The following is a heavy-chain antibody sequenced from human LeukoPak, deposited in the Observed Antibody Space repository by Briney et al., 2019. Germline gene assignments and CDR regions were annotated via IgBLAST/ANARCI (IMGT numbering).Heavy chain of an antibody. CDR2: IYPGDSDT. CDR3: ARAYSYDSGGSLYYFDY. V-gene: IGHV5-51*01. J-gene: IGHJ4*02. D-gene: IGHD3-22*01. Sequence: GESLKISCKGSGYSFTSYWIGWVRQMPGKGLEWMGIIYPGDSDTRYSPSFQGQVTISADKSISTAYLQWSSLKASDTAMYYCARAYSYDSGGSLYYFDYWGKGPLVPAPS. CDR1: GYSFTSYW.